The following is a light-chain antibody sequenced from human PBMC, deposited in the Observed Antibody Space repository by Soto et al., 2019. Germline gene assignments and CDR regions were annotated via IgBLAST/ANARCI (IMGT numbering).Light chain of an antibody. CDR3: QQGSIFHVT. CDR1: QRLGSW. J-gene: IGKJ4*01. Sequence: DIQMTQSPSFVSASVGDRVTITCRARQRLGSWLSWYQQKAGRAPKLLIYAASTLQTGVPSSFSGSGSGTDFTLTISSLQPEDFATYYCQQGSIFHVTFGGGTKVEVK. V-gene: IGKV1-12*01. CDR2: AAS.